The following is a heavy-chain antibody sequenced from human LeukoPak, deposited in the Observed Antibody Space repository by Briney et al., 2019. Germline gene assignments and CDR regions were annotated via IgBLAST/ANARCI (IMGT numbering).Heavy chain of an antibody. D-gene: IGHD2-8*01. CDR2: ISDSGDYT. CDR3: AKDTSIGKYCTNGVCSPFDY. V-gene: IGHV3-23*01. CDR1: GFTFSSYA. Sequence: PGGSLTLSCAGSGFTFSSYAMSWVRQAPGQGLEWVSAISDSGDYTSYADSVRGRFTISRDNSRNTLYLQMISLRPEVTAVYYCAKDTSIGKYCTNGVCSPFDYWGQGTLVTVSS. J-gene: IGHJ4*02.